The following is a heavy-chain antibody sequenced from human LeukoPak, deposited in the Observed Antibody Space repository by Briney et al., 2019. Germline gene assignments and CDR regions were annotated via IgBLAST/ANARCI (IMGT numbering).Heavy chain of an antibody. CDR3: ASSKEYQLLKNDY. Sequence: SSGTLSLTCTVSGGSISSGDYYWSWIRQPPGKGLEWIGYIYYSGSTYYNPSLKSRVTISVDTSKNQFSPKLSSVTAADTAVYYCASSKEYQLLKNDYWGQGTLVTVSS. D-gene: IGHD2-2*01. CDR2: IYYSGST. V-gene: IGHV4-30-4*08. J-gene: IGHJ4*02. CDR1: GGSISSGDYY.